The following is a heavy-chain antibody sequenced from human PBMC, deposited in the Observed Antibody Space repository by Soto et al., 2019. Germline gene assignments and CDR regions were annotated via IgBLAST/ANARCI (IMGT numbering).Heavy chain of an antibody. J-gene: IGHJ4*02. V-gene: IGHV4-59*12. CDR2: IYYSGST. CDR3: ARVNPLGYCSGGSCYPTYYFDY. Sequence: PSETLSLTCTVSAGSISSYYWSRIRQPPGKGLEWIGYIYYSGSTNYNPSLKSRVTISVDTSKNQFSLKLSSVTAADPAVYYCARVNPLGYCSGGSCYPTYYFDYWGQGTLVTVSS. CDR1: AGSISSYY. D-gene: IGHD2-15*01.